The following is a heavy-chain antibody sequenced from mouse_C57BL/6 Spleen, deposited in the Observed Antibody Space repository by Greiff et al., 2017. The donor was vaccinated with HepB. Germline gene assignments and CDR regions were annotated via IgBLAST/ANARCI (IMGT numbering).Heavy chain of an antibody. CDR3: TTLITTVVATYWYFDV. D-gene: IGHD1-1*01. V-gene: IGHV14-4*01. CDR1: GFNIKDDY. CDR2: IDPENGDT. J-gene: IGHJ1*03. Sequence: EVQLQQSGAELVRPGASVKLSCTASGFNIKDDYMHWVKQRPEQGLEWIGWIDPENGDTEYASKFQGKATITADTSSNTAYLQLSSLTSEDTAVYYCTTLITTVVATYWYFDVWGIGTTVTVSS.